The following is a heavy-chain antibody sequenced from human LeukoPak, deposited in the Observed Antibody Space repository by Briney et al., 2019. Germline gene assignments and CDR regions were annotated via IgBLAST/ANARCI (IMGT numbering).Heavy chain of an antibody. J-gene: IGHJ4*02. CDR1: GFTFSSYE. CDR2: ISSSGSTI. D-gene: IGHD3-10*01. CDR3: ARAVEHYGSGSYDLDY. Sequence: SGGSLRLSCAASGFTFSSYEMNWVRQAPGKGLEWVSHISSSGSTIYYADSVKGRFTISRDNAKNSLYLQMNSLRAEDTAVYYCARAVEHYGSGSYDLDYWGQGTLVTVSS. V-gene: IGHV3-48*03.